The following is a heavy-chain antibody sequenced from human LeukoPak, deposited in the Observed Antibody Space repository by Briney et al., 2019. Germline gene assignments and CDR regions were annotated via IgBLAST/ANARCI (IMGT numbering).Heavy chain of an antibody. Sequence: AGSLTLSCAASGFTVSSYYMNWVRQAPGKELKWVSVIYTGSGKYYANSVSSRFTITRDNANNSLYLQMNSLRAENTAYYYCGRDGIVVVVAAYFENCGDGTLVSVSS. V-gene: IGHV3-53*01. D-gene: IGHD2-15*01. J-gene: IGHJ4*01. CDR3: GRDGIVVVVAAYFEN. CDR2: IYTGSGK. CDR1: GFTVSSYY.